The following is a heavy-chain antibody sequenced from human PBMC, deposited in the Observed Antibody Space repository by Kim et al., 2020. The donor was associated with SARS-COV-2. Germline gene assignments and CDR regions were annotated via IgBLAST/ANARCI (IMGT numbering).Heavy chain of an antibody. Sequence: GGSLRLSCAASGFTFSSYSMNWVRQAPGKGLEWVSSISSSSSYINYAESVKGRFTISRDNAKNSLYLQMNSLRAEDTAVYYCARMVIAAAGNRQDCADYWGQGTLVTVSS. J-gene: IGHJ4*02. D-gene: IGHD6-13*01. CDR3: ARMVIAAAGNRQDCADY. V-gene: IGHV3-21*01. CDR2: ISSSSSYI. CDR1: GFTFSSYS.